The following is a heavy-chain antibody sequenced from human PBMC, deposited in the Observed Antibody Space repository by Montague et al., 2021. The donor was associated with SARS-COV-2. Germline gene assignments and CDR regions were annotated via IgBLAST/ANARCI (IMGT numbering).Heavy chain of an antibody. Sequence: SETLSLTCTVSGGSVNSGNYYWSWIRRPPGKGLEWIGYIYYSGSTNYNPSLKSRVTISIDTSKNQFSLELSSVTAADMAVYYCASPGGYCTGGSCYYVYWGQGTLVTVS. V-gene: IGHV4-61*01. D-gene: IGHD2-15*01. CDR2: IYYSGST. CDR1: GGSVNSGNYY. J-gene: IGHJ4*02. CDR3: ASPGGYCTGGSCYYVY.